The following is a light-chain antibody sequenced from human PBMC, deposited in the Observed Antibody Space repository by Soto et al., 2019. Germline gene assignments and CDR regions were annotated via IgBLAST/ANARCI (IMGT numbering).Light chain of an antibody. CDR2: NNS. CDR1: SSNIGGNA. J-gene: IGLJ2*01. Sequence: QSVLTQPPSASGTPGQRVTISCSGSSSNIGGNAVNWYQQLPGTAPKVLMYNNSQRPSGVPDRFSGSKSGKTATLTITRVEAGDEADYYCQVWDSGSYLVAFGGGTKVTVL. CDR3: QVWDSGSYLVA. V-gene: IGLV1-44*01.